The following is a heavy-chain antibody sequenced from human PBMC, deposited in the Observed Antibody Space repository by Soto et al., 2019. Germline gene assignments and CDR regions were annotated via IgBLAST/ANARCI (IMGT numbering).Heavy chain of an antibody. Sequence: GGSLRLSGAAAGFAFSSSAMSWVLQAPGNGLEWVSAISGSGGSTYYADSVKGRLTISRDNSKNTLYLQINSLRAEDTAVYYCAKHKPITMIVVVIPWFDPWGQGTLVTVSS. D-gene: IGHD3-22*01. CDR1: GFAFSSSA. V-gene: IGHV3-23*01. J-gene: IGHJ5*02. CDR3: AKHKPITMIVVVIPWFDP. CDR2: ISGSGGST.